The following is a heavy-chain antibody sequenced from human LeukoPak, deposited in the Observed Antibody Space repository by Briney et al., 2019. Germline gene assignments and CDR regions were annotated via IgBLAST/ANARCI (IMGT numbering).Heavy chain of an antibody. V-gene: IGHV3-30*18. CDR1: GFTFSSYG. J-gene: IGHJ4*02. CDR3: AKGPLLNYYDSSGYYYAY. CDR2: ISYDGSNK. D-gene: IGHD3-22*01. Sequence: GRSLRLSCAASGFTFSSYGMHWVRQAPGKGLEWVAVISYDGSNKYYADSVKGRFTISRDNSKNTLYLQMNSLRAEDTAVYYCAKGPLLNYYDSSGYYYAYWGQGTLVTVSS.